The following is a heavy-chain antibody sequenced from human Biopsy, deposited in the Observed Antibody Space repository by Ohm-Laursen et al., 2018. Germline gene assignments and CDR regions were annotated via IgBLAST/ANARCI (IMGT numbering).Heavy chain of an antibody. V-gene: IGHV4-59*11. Sequence: PSQTLSLTCTVSGGSFTGHYWSWIRQPPGKGLEWIGHISYTGYTSYNASLKSRVTISVDTSRNHFSLRLSSLPAADTAVYYCARGSNDFGGLYFPRWGQGTLLTVSS. CDR1: GGSFTGHY. D-gene: IGHD4-23*01. J-gene: IGHJ4*02. CDR3: ARGSNDFGGLYFPR. CDR2: ISYTGYT.